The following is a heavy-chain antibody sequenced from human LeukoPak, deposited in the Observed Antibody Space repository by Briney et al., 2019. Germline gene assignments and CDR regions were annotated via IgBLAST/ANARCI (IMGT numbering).Heavy chain of an antibody. J-gene: IGHJ4*02. CDR2: INHSGST. D-gene: IGHD3-10*01. Sequence: SETLSLTCAVYGGSFSGYYWSWIRQPPGKGLEWIGEINHSGSTNYNPSLKSRVTISVDTSKNQFSLKLSSVTAADTAVYYCARSYYYGSGSYYAHFDYWGQGTLVTVSS. CDR3: ARSYYYGSGSYYAHFDY. CDR1: GGSFSGYY. V-gene: IGHV4-34*01.